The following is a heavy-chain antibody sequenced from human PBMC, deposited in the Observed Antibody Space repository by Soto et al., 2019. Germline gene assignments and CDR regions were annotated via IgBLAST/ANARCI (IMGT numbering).Heavy chain of an antibody. Sequence: SETLSLTCTVSGGSISSSSYYWGWIRQPPGKGREWIGSSYYSGSTYYNPSLKSRVTKSGDTSKNQFSLKLSSVTAEDTAVYYCARLRDTSYYYDSSGYYFLDWGQGTLVTVSS. D-gene: IGHD3-22*01. CDR1: GGSISSSSYY. CDR3: ARLRDTSYYYDSSGYYFLD. CDR2: SYYSGST. J-gene: IGHJ4*02. V-gene: IGHV4-39*01.